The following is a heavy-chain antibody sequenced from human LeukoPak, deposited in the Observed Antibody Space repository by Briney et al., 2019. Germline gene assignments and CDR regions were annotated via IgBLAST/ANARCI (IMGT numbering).Heavy chain of an antibody. CDR1: GGSFSGYY. CDR3: ASPPVGATDY. Sequence: SETLSLTCAVYGGSFSGYYWSWIRQPPGKGLEWIGEINHSGSTNYNPSLKSRVTISVDTSKNQFSLKLSSVTAADTAVYYCASPPVGATDYWGQGTLVTVSS. CDR2: INHSGST. V-gene: IGHV4-34*01. D-gene: IGHD1-26*01. J-gene: IGHJ4*02.